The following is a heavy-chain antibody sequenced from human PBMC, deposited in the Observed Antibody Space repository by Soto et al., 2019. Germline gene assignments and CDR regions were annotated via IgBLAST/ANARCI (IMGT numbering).Heavy chain of an antibody. D-gene: IGHD2-15*01. Sequence: SETLSLTCTVSGGSISSYYWSWIRQPPGKGLEWIGYIYYSGSTNYNPSLKSRVTISVDTSKNQFSLKLSSVTAADTAVYYCARHSPKVVAARDRHYYYYYMDVWGKGTTVTVSS. V-gene: IGHV4-59*08. J-gene: IGHJ6*03. CDR3: ARHSPKVVAARDRHYYYYYMDV. CDR2: IYYSGST. CDR1: GGSISSYY.